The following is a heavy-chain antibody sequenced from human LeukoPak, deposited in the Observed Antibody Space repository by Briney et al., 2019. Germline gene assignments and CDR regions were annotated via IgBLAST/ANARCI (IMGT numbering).Heavy chain of an antibody. CDR3: ARSPFVGGVGATSWYFDL. J-gene: IGHJ2*01. CDR2: ISAYNGNT. D-gene: IGHD1-26*01. V-gene: IGHV1-18*01. CDR1: GYTFTSYG. Sequence: ASVKVSCKASGYTFTSYGISWVRQAPGQGLEWMGWISAYNGNTNYAQKLQGRVTMTTDTSTSTAYMELRSLRSDDTAVYYCARSPFVGGVGATSWYFDLWGRGTLVTVSS.